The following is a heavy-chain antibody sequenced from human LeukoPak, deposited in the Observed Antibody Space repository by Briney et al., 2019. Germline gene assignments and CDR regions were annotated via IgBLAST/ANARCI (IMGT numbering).Heavy chain of an antibody. V-gene: IGHV1-46*01. D-gene: IGHD3-22*01. J-gene: IGHJ3*02. Sequence: ASVKVSCKASGYTFTSYYMHWVRQAPGQGLEWMGIINPSGGSTSYAQKFQGRATMTEDTSTDTAYMELSSLRSEDTAVYYCATRRHYDSSGYYYVRGAFDIWGQGTMVTVSS. CDR2: INPSGGST. CDR3: ATRRHYDSSGYYYVRGAFDI. CDR1: GYTFTSYY.